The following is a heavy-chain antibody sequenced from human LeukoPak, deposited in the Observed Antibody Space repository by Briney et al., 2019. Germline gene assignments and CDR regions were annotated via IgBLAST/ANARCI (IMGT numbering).Heavy chain of an antibody. Sequence: SETLSLTCTVSGGSISSSSYYWGWIRQPPGKGLEWIGEINHSGSTNYNPSPKSRVTISVDTSKNQFSLKLSSVTAADTAVYYCARDYYDSSGTTPNYYYYMDVWGKGTTVTVSS. V-gene: IGHV4-39*07. CDR2: INHSGST. D-gene: IGHD3-22*01. CDR1: GGSISSSSYY. CDR3: ARDYYDSSGTTPNYYYYMDV. J-gene: IGHJ6*03.